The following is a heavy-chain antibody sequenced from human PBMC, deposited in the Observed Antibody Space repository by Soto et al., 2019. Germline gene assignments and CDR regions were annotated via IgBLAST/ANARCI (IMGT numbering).Heavy chain of an antibody. V-gene: IGHV1-46*01. CDR2: VNPSGGHT. CDR3: ARGGHVVVVTAALDY. Sequence: QVQLMQSGAAVKKPGASVKVSCTASGDTFTDYYIPWVRQAPGQGLEWMETVNPSGGHTTYAQHFLGRVTMTRDTSTSTLYMELTSLTSDDTAVYYCARGGHVVVVTAALDYWGQGTLVTVSS. D-gene: IGHD2-21*02. CDR1: GDTFTDYY. J-gene: IGHJ4*02.